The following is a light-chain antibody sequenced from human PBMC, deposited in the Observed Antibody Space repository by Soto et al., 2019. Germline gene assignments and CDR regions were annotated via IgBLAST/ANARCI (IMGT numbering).Light chain of an antibody. Sequence: EIVMTQSPSTLSVSTGERATLSCRASQSVSSNLAWYQQKPGQAPRLLVYGASTRAAGIPARFSGSGSGTEFTLTISSLEPEDFAVYYCQQQDRSWITFGQGTKVDIK. CDR3: QQQDRSWIT. J-gene: IGKJ1*01. CDR1: QSVSSN. CDR2: GAS. V-gene: IGKV3-15*01.